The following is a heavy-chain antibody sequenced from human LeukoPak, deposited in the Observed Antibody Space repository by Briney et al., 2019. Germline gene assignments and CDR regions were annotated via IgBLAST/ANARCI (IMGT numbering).Heavy chain of an antibody. CDR1: GFTFSGYS. V-gene: IGHV3-21*01. CDR2: ISSSSSYI. J-gene: IGHJ3*02. D-gene: IGHD1-26*01. CDR3: ARHRGSYYPHDAFDI. Sequence: GGSLRLSCAASGFTFSGYSMNWVRQAPGKGLEWVSSISSSSSYIYYADSVKGRFTISRDNAKNSLYLQMNSLRAEDTAVYYCARHRGSYYPHDAFDIWGQGTMVTVSS.